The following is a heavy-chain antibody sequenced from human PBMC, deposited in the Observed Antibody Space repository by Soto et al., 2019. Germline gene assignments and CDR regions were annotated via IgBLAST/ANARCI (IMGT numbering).Heavy chain of an antibody. CDR3: AREHGIAAAGKNWFDP. V-gene: IGHV3-7*03. CDR1: GFTFSSYW. CDR2: IKQDGSEK. Sequence: GGSLRLSCAASGFTFSSYWMSWVRQAPGKGLEWVANIKQDGSEKYYVDSVKGRITISRDNAKNSLYLQMNSLRAEDTAVYYCAREHGIAAAGKNWFDPWGQGTLVTVSS. J-gene: IGHJ5*02. D-gene: IGHD6-13*01.